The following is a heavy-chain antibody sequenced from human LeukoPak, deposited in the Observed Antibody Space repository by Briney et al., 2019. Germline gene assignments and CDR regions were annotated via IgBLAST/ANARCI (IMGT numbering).Heavy chain of an antibody. CDR1: GFTFSSYS. CDR2: ISSSSSYI. J-gene: IGHJ4*02. D-gene: IGHD3-16*01. V-gene: IGHV3-21*01. CDR3: ARGDRLGAALLASFDY. Sequence: PGGSLRLSCAASGFTFSSYSMNWVRQAPGKGLEWVSSISSSSSYIYYADSLKGRFTISRDNAKNSRYLQMNSLRAEDTAVYYCARGDRLGAALLASFDYWGQGTLVTVSS.